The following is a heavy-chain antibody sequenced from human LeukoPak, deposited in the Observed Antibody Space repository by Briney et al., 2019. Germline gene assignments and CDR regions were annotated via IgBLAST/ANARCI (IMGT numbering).Heavy chain of an antibody. V-gene: IGHV3-30*02. CDR1: RFTFGSFD. CDR3: ARQIGVSIDY. J-gene: IGHJ4*02. CDR2: IRFDGSNK. Sequence: GGSLRLSCAASRFTFGSFDMHWVRQAPGKGLEWVTFIRFDGSNKYYADSVKGRFTISRDNSKNTLYLQVSSLRPEDTAVYYCARQIGVSIDYWGQGTLVTVSS. D-gene: IGHD5/OR15-5a*01.